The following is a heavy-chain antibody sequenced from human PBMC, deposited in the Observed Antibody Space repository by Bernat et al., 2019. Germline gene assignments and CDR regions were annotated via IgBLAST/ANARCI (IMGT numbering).Heavy chain of an antibody. J-gene: IGHJ5*02. CDR3: ARGVVEMATFPDSWFDP. CDR1: GFTVSSNY. D-gene: IGHD5-24*01. CDR2: IYSGGST. Sequence: EVQLVESGGGLVQPGGSLRLSCAASGFTVSSNYMSWVRQAPGKGLEWVSVIYSGGSTYYADSVKGRFTISRDNSKNTLYLQMNSLRAEDTAVYYCARGVVEMATFPDSWFDPWGQGTLVTVSS. V-gene: IGHV3-66*01.